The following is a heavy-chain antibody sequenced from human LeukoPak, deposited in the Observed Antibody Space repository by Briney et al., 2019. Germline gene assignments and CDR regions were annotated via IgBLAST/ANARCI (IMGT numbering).Heavy chain of an antibody. CDR3: ARDMYSSSFPPFDY. D-gene: IGHD6-6*01. CDR1: GYTFTGYY. CDR2: INPNSGGT. J-gene: IGHJ4*02. V-gene: IGHV1-2*02. Sequence: GASVKVSCKASGYTFTGYYMHWVRPAPGQGLEWMGCINPNSGGTNYAQKFQGRVTMTRDTSISTAYMELSRLRSDDTAVYYCARDMYSSSFPPFDYRGQGTLVTVSS.